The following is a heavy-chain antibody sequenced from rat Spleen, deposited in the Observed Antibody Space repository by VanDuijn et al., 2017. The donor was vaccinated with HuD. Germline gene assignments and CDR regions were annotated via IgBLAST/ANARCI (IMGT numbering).Heavy chain of an antibody. CDR2: ITNTGAVT. Sequence: EVQLVESGGGLVQPGRSLKLSCVASGFTFNNYWMTWIRQAPGKGLEWVASITNTGAVTYYPDSVKGRFTISRDNAKSSLYLQMDSLRSEDTATYYCTTLFDYWGQGVMVTVSS. CDR3: TTLFDY. V-gene: IGHV5-31*01. CDR1: GFTFNNYW. J-gene: IGHJ2*01.